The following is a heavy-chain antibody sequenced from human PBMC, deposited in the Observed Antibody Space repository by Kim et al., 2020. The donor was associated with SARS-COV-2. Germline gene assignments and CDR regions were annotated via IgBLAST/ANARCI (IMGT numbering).Heavy chain of an antibody. CDR1: GFTFSSYA. D-gene: IGHD6-13*01. Sequence: GGSLRLSCAASGFTFSSYAMHWVRQAPGKGLEWVAVISYDGSNKYYADSVKGRFTISRDNSKNTLYLQMNSLRAEDTAVYYCARDLPSSSYGMDVWGQGTTVTVSS. V-gene: IGHV3-30*04. CDR3: ARDLPSSSYGMDV. CDR2: ISYDGSNK. J-gene: IGHJ6*02.